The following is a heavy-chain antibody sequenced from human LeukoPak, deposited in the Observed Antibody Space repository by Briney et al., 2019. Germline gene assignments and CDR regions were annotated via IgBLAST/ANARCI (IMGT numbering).Heavy chain of an antibody. J-gene: IGHJ4*02. D-gene: IGHD1-1*01. CDR2: VSASADST. CDR1: EFMFSKYA. V-gene: IGHV3-23*01. Sequence: PGGSLRLSCAASEFMFSKYAMSWVRQAPGKGLEWVSAVSASADSTYYADSVKGRFIISRDNSKNTLYLQMNSLRVEDMAKYYCAKWMEGSADYFDYWGQGTLVTVSS. CDR3: AKWMEGSADYFDY.